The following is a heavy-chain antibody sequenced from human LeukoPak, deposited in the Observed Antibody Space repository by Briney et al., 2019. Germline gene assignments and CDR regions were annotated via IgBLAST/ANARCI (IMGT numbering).Heavy chain of an antibody. CDR1: GGSISDYD. J-gene: IGHJ5*02. D-gene: IGHD3-3*01. V-gene: IGHV4-4*09. CDR2: IYTSGST. CDR3: ARGFSNYDFWSGYSGGYWFDP. Sequence: SETLSLTCTVSGGSISDYDWSWIRQPPGKGLEWIGYIYTSGSTNYNPSLKSRVTISVDTSKNQFSLKLSSVTAADTAVYYCARGFSNYDFWSGYSGGYWFDPWGQGTLVTVSS.